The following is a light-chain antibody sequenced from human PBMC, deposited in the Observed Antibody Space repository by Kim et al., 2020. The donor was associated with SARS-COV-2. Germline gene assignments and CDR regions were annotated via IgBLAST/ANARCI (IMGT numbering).Light chain of an antibody. V-gene: IGLV3-1*01. CDR2: QDS. CDR3: QAWDSSTAV. J-gene: IGLJ2*01. Sequence: SVSPGPTASITCSGDTLGDRYACWYQQKPGQSPVMVIYQDSKRPSGIPERFSGSNSGNTATLTISGTQAMDEADYYCQAWDSSTAVFGGGTQLTVL. CDR1: TLGDRY.